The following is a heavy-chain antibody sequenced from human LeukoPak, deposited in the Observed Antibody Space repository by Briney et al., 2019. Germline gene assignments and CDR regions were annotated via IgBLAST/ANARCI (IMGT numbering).Heavy chain of an antibody. V-gene: IGHV4-38-2*02. CDR2: IYHSGST. Sequence: SETLSLTCTVSGYSISSGYYWGWIRQPPGKGLEWIGSIYHSGSTYYNPSLKSRVTISVDTSKNQFSLKLSSVTAADTAVYYCARDSGEDTFDIWGQGTMVTVSS. CDR1: GYSISSGYY. J-gene: IGHJ3*02. CDR3: ARDSGEDTFDI.